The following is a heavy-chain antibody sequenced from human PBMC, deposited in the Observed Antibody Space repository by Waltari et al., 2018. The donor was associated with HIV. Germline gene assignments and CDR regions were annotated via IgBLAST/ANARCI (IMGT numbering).Heavy chain of an antibody. Sequence: QVQLQTSGPGVVKPSETLSLNCVVSGASISGPNNYWGWIRQSAGKGLEWIGSLHYDGIPFSNPSLKNRVSISIDPYKNHLALRLKSVTAADRAVYFCTRGFVRSTLFGVRHRPSGMDVWGQGTTVTVSS. CDR3: TRGFVRSTLFGVRHRPSGMDV. J-gene: IGHJ6*02. CDR2: LHYDGIP. D-gene: IGHD3-3*01. V-gene: IGHV4-39*02. CDR1: GASISGPNNY.